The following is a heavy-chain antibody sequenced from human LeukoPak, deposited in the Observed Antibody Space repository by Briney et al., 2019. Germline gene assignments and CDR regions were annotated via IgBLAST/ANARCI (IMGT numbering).Heavy chain of an antibody. CDR1: GFTFSDYY. Sequence: GGSQRLSCAASGFTFSDYYMSWIRQAPGKGLEWVSYISSSGSTIYYADSVKGRFTISRDNAKNSLYLQMNSLRAEDTAVYYCARDRGQLVRRNWFDPWGQGTLVTVSS. CDR3: ARDRGQLVRRNWFDP. CDR2: ISSSGSTI. V-gene: IGHV3-11*01. D-gene: IGHD6-6*01. J-gene: IGHJ5*02.